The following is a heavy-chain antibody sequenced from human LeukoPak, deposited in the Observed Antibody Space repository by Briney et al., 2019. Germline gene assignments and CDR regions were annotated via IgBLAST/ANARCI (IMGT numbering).Heavy chain of an antibody. D-gene: IGHD2-2*03. V-gene: IGHV1-18*01. CDR3: ARDRLDMATSIIFDF. J-gene: IGHJ4*02. Sequence: ASVKVSCKASGYTFTSYGIGWVRQAPGQGLEWMGWIGAYNSNTDYAQKLQGRVTLTTDTSTSTAYMELRSLRSDDTAIYYCARDRLDMATSIIFDFWGQGTLVTVSS. CDR1: GYTFTSYG. CDR2: IGAYNSNT.